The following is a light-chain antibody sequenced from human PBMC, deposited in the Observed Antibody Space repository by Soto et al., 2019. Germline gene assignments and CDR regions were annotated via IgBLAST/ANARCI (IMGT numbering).Light chain of an antibody. J-gene: IGLJ1*01. CDR1: NSDVGSYNL. Sequence: QSVLTQPASVSGSPRQSITISCTGTNSDVGSYNLVSWFQQHPGKAPKLVIYEVTKRPSVVSDRFSGSKSGNTASLTISGLQAEDEADYYCFSYAGDSVYVFGTGTKVTVL. CDR2: EVT. CDR3: FSYAGDSVYV. V-gene: IGLV2-23*02.